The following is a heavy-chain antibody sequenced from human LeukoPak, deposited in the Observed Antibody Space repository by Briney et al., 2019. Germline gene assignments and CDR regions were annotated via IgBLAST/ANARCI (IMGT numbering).Heavy chain of an antibody. Sequence: PGGSLRLSCAASGFTFDDYAMHWVRQAPGKGLEWVSGISWNSGSIGYADSVKGRFTISRDNAKNSLYLQMNSLRAEDTAVYYCARDPGHIAAAGPSRAVTTPFDPWGQGTLVTVSS. D-gene: IGHD6-13*01. CDR1: GFTFDDYA. CDR2: ISWNSGSI. V-gene: IGHV3-9*01. J-gene: IGHJ5*02. CDR3: ARDPGHIAAAGPSRAVTTPFDP.